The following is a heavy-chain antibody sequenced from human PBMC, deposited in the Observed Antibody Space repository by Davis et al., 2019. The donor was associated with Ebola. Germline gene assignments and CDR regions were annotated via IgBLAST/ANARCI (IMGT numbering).Heavy chain of an antibody. V-gene: IGHV1-3*01. Sequence: ASVKVSCKASGGTFSSYAISWVRQAPGQRLEWMGWLNAGNGNTKYSQKFQGRVTITRDTSASTAYMELSSLRSEDTAVYYCARVNGYMDVWGKGTTVTVSS. CDR3: ARVNGYMDV. CDR1: GGTFSSYA. J-gene: IGHJ6*03. CDR2: LNAGNGNT.